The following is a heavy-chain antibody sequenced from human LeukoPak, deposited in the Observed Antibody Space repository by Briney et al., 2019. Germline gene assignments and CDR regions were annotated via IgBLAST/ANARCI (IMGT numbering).Heavy chain of an antibody. Sequence: SVTVSRKSSGCTFSSYAISWVRQAPGQGLEWMGGIIPIFGTANYAQKFQGRVTITADESTSKDYMELSSLRSEDTAVDYCARETPSITGTAGAFDYWGQGTLVTVSS. D-gene: IGHD1-20*01. CDR1: GCTFSSYA. J-gene: IGHJ4*02. V-gene: IGHV1-69*13. CDR2: IIPIFGTA. CDR3: ARETPSITGTAGAFDY.